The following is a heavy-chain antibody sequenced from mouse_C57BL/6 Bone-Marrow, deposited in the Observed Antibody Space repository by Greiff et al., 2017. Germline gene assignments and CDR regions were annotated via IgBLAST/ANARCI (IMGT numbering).Heavy chain of an antibody. V-gene: IGHV1-49*01. CDR3: ARAMGYYPHYYAMDY. CDR2: FTMYSDAT. D-gene: IGHD1-1*01. Sequence: LKESGAELVRPGSSVKLSCKDSYFAFMASAMHWVKQSPGHGLEWIGSFTMYSDATEYSENFKGKATLTANTSSSTAYMELSSLTSEDSAVYYCARAMGYYPHYYAMDYWGQGTSVTVSS. J-gene: IGHJ4*01. CDR1: YFAFMASA.